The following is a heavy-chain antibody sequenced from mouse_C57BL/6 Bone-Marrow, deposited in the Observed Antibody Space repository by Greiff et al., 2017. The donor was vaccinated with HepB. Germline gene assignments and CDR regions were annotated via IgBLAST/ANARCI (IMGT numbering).Heavy chain of an antibody. CDR3: TRPNYYGSIPFDY. V-gene: IGHV1-15*01. J-gene: IGHJ2*01. CDR1: GYTFTDYE. Sequence: VQLQQSGAELVRPGASVTLSCKASGYTFTDYEMHWVKQTPVHGLEWIGAIDPETGGTAYNQKFKGKAILTADKSSSTAYMELRSLTSEDSAVYYWTRPNYYGSIPFDYWGQGTTLTVSS. D-gene: IGHD1-1*01. CDR2: IDPETGGT.